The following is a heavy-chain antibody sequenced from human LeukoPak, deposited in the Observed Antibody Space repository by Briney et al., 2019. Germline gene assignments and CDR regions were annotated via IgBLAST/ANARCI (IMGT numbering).Heavy chain of an antibody. Sequence: GGSLRLSCAASGFTFSDYYMSWIRQAPGKGLEWVSYISSSGSTIYYADSVKGRFTISRDNAKDSLYLQMNSLRAEDTAVYYCARVRGYDFWSGYFDYWGQGTLVTVSS. CDR3: ARVRGYDFWSGYFDY. J-gene: IGHJ4*02. CDR1: GFTFSDYY. D-gene: IGHD3-3*01. V-gene: IGHV3-11*01. CDR2: ISSSGSTI.